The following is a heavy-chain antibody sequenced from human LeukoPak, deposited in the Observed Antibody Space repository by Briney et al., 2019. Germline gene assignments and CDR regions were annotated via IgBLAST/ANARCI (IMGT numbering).Heavy chain of an antibody. CDR1: GYSISSGYY. D-gene: IGHD3-3*01. J-gene: IGHJ5*02. CDR3: ARGRYDFWSGYYPSNWFDP. CDR2: IYHSGST. Sequence: PSETLSLTCTVSGYSISSGYYWGWIRQPPGKGLEWIGSIYHSGSTNYNPSLKSRVTISVDTSKNQFSLKLSSVTAAGTAVYYCARGRYDFWSGYYPSNWFDPWGQGTLVTVSS. V-gene: IGHV4-38-2*02.